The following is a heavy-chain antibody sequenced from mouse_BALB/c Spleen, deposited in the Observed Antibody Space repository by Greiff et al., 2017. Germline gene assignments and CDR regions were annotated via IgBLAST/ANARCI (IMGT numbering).Heavy chain of an antibody. J-gene: IGHJ1*01. D-gene: IGHD1-2*01. CDR3: AHIHYYGYFDV. CDR2: IDPANGNT. V-gene: IGHV14-3*02. CDR1: GFTFKDTY. Sequence: VQLQQSGAELVKPGASVKLSCTASGFTFKDTYMHWVKQRPEQGLEWIGRIDPANGNTKYDPKFQGKATITADTSSNTAYLQLSSLTSEDTAVYYCAHIHYYGYFDVWGAGTTVTVSS.